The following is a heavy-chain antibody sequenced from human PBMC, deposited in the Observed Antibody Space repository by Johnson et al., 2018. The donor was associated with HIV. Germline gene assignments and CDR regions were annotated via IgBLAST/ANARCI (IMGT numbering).Heavy chain of an antibody. CDR2: ISSSGTTK. CDR3: ATSGLTLGSSSSHAFDI. Sequence: QVQLVESGGGVVQPGGSLRLSCAASGFTFSSYGMHWVRQAPGKGLEWVAHISSSGTTKYYADSVKGRFTISRDNSKNTLYLQMNSLRAEDTAMYYCATSGLTLGSSSSHAFDIWGQGTMVTVSS. V-gene: IGHV3-NL1*01. CDR1: GFTFSSYG. J-gene: IGHJ3*02. D-gene: IGHD6-6*01.